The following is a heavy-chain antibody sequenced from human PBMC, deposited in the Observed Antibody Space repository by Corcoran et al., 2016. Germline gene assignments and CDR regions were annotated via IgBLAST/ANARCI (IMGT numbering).Heavy chain of an antibody. Sequence: QVQLVQSGAEVKKPGSSVKVSCKASGGTFSSYAISWVRQAPGQGLEWMGGIIPIFGTANYAQKFQGRVTITADKSTSTAYMELSSLRSEDTAVYYCARVNKTGRGYSYGRTYYYYGMDVWGQGTTVTVSS. CDR3: ARVNKTGRGYSYGRTYYYYGMDV. J-gene: IGHJ6*02. CDR2: IIPIFGTA. CDR1: GGTFSSYA. D-gene: IGHD5-18*01. V-gene: IGHV1-69*06.